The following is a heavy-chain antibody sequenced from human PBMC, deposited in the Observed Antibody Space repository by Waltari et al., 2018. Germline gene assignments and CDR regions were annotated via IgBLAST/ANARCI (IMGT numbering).Heavy chain of an antibody. CDR1: GGSISSYY. V-gene: IGHV4-4*07. J-gene: IGHJ5*02. CDR3: ARERGYSGYDPFNWFDP. D-gene: IGHD5-12*01. CDR2: IYTSGST. Sequence: QVQLQESGPGLVKPSETLSLTCTVSGGSISSYYWSWIRQPAGKGLEWIGRIYTSGSTNYTPSLKSRVTMSVDTSKNQFSLKLSSVTAADTAVYYCARERGYSGYDPFNWFDPWGQGTLVTVSS.